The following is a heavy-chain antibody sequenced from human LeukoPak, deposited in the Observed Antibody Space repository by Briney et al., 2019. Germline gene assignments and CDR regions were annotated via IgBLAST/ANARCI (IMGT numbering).Heavy chain of an antibody. CDR1: GGSISSGSYY. CDR3: AAYSYGYFGYFDY. CDR2: IYTSGST. V-gene: IGHV4-61*02. Sequence: SETLSLTCTVSGGSISSGSYYWSWIRQPAGKGLEWIGRIYTSGSTNYNPSLKSRVTISVDTSKNQFSLKLSSVTAADTAVYYCAAYSYGYFGYFDYWGQGTLDTVSS. J-gene: IGHJ4*02. D-gene: IGHD5-18*01.